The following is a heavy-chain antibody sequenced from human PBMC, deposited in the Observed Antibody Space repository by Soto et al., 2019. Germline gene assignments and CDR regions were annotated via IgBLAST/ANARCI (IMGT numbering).Heavy chain of an antibody. CDR3: AKARCSTTNCYGPDY. CDR2: ISGSGGSP. J-gene: IGHJ4*02. CDR1: GFTFSTYT. V-gene: IGHV3-23*01. D-gene: IGHD2-2*01. Sequence: GGSLRLSCAASGFTFSTYTMSWVRQAPGKGLEWVSAISGSGGSPSYADSVQGRFTISRDNPKNTLYLQMNSLRVEDTAMYYCAKARCSTTNCYGPDYWGQGTLVTVSS.